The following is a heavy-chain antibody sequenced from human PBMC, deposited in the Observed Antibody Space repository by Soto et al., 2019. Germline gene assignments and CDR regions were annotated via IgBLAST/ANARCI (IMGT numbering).Heavy chain of an antibody. V-gene: IGHV3-23*01. CDR1: GLTFSTYA. D-gene: IGHD3-22*01. J-gene: IGHJ4*02. CDR3: AKGSSVSRPYYFDY. CDR2: ITGSGGST. Sequence: EVRLLESGGGLVQPGGSLRLSCAASGLTFSTYAMSWVRQAPGKGLEWVSAITGSGGSTYYADSVKGRFTISRDNSKNTLYLQMNSLRADDTAVYYCAKGSSVSRPYYFDYWGQGTLVTVCS.